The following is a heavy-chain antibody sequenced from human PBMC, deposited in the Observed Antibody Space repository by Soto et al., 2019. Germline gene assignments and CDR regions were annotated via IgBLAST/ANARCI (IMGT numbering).Heavy chain of an antibody. CDR3: ARHPERIAQIGWFDP. D-gene: IGHD6-13*01. J-gene: IGHJ5*02. V-gene: IGHV3-48*01. Sequence: PGGSLRLSCAASGFTFSIDSMNWVRQAPGKGLEWVSYISSSSSTIYYADSVKGRFTISRDNAKNSLYLQMNSLRAEDTAVYYCARHPERIAQIGWFDPWGQGTLVTVSS. CDR1: GFTFSIDS. CDR2: ISSSSSTI.